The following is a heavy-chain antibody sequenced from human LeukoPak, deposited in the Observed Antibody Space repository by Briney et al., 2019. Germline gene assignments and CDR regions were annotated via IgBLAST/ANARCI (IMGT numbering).Heavy chain of an antibody. CDR3: ADYGDYGSFDY. Sequence: SETLSLTCTVSGGSISSSSYYWGWIRQPPGKGLEWIGSIYYSRSTYYNPSLKSRVTISVDTSKNQFSLKLSSVTAADTAVYYCADYGDYGSFDYWGQGTLVTVSS. V-gene: IGHV4-39*01. CDR1: GGSISSSSYY. D-gene: IGHD4-17*01. J-gene: IGHJ4*02. CDR2: IYYSRST.